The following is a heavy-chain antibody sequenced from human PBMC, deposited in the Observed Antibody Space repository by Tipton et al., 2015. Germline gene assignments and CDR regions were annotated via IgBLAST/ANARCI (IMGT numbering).Heavy chain of an antibody. CDR2: ISGSGGST. D-gene: IGHD2-21*01. CDR1: GFTFSSYT. V-gene: IGHV3-23*01. J-gene: IGHJ4*02. CDR3: TLPPHF. Sequence: SLRLSCAASGFTFSSYTMSWVRQAPGKGLEWVSAISGSGGSTYYADSVKGRFTISRDHSKNTLYLQMNSLKTEDTAVYYCTLPPHFWGQGTLVTVSS.